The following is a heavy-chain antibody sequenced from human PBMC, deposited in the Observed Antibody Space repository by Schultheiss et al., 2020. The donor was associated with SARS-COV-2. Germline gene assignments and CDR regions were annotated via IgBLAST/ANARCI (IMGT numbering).Heavy chain of an antibody. CDR3: ARRDSSGSRPDFDY. CDR2: IYHSGSN. J-gene: IGHJ4*02. CDR1: GGSISSSNW. D-gene: IGHD6-19*01. Sequence: SETLSLTCAVSGGSISSSNWWSWVRQPPGKGLEWIGEIYHSGSNKYNPSLKSRVTISVDTSKNQFSLKLSSVTAADTAVYYCARRDSSGSRPDFDYWGQGTLVTVSS. V-gene: IGHV4-4*02.